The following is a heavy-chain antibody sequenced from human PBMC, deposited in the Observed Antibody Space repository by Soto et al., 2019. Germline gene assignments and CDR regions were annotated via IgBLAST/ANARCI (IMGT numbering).Heavy chain of an antibody. V-gene: IGHV3-33*01. D-gene: IGHD1-7*01. CDR1: GSIFSGYG. CDR2: IWYDGSNK. CDR3: GRGGIGGTAFRGFCDY. J-gene: IGHJ4*02. Sequence: LVESGGGVVQPGTSLRLSCAASGSIFSGYGMHWVRQAPGKGLEWVAVIWYDGSNKYYADSVKGRFTISRDNSKNNLYLQIDSPRAEETGFYFRGRGGIGGTAFRGFCDYWGQGTLVTISS.